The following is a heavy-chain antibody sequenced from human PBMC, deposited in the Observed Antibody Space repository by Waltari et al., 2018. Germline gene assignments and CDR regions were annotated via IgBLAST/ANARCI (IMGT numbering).Heavy chain of an antibody. D-gene: IGHD3-22*01. V-gene: IGHV4-34*01. CDR3: ARDARWLHVLDY. CDR2: INHSGIN. CDR1: GGSFSGYY. J-gene: IGHJ4*02. Sequence: QVQLQQWGAGLLKPSETLSLTCAVYGGSFSGYYWSWIRQPPGKGLEWIGEINHSGINDYNPYGKVRVTMSVDTSKNQFSLKLSSVTAADTAVYYCARDARWLHVLDYWGQGTLVTVSS.